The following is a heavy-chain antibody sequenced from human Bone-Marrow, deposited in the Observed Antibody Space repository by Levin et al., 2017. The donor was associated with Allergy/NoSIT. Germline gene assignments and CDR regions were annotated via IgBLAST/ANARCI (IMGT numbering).Heavy chain of an antibody. CDR2: ISPESFYK. D-gene: IGHD2-21*01. CDR3: TRSIPQRDVNIRAPYEY. V-gene: IGHV3-21*01. CDR1: GFTFSSYT. J-gene: IGHJ4*02. Sequence: GGSLRLSCAASGFTFSSYTMNWVRQAPGKGLEWLSSISPESFYKYYADSVEGRFSISRDNVRDSLYLQLNSLRTEDTAVYFCTRSIPQRDVNIRAPYEYWGQGTLVTVSS.